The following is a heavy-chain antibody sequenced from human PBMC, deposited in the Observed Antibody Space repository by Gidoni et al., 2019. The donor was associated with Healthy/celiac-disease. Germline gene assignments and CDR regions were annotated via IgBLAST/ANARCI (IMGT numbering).Heavy chain of an antibody. V-gene: IGHV3-48*02. CDR3: ARPYYYDSSGYLPPLGPPRY. CDR2: ISSSSSTI. D-gene: IGHD3-22*01. J-gene: IGHJ4*02. Sequence: VRQAPGKGLEWVSYISSSSSTIYYADSVKGRFTISRDNAKNSLYLQMNSLRDEDTAVYYCARPYYYDSSGYLPPLGPPRYWGQGTLVTVSS.